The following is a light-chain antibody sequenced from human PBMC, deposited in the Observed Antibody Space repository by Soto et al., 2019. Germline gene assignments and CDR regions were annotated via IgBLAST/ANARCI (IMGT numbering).Light chain of an antibody. CDR1: GSNIGKDF. J-gene: IGLJ2*01. CDR3: ATWDSSLGAGV. Sequence: QSVLTQPPSVSAAPGQKVTISCSGSGSNIGKDFVSWYHHLPGTAPKLLIYDNDKRPSGIPDRFSGSKSGTSATLGITGVQTGDEADYYCATWDSSLGAGVFGGGTKLTVL. CDR2: DND. V-gene: IGLV1-51*01.